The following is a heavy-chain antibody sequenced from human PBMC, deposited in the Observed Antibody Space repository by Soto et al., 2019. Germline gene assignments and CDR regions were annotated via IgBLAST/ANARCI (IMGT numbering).Heavy chain of an antibody. Sequence: PVGSLRLSCAASGFTFSSYAMYWIRQTPGKGLEWVSSIGYSGSHIYYADSVRGRFTISRDNARNSLYLQMNSLRAEDAAVYYCARAQGPFSNYFDSWGQGTQVTVSS. CDR2: IGYSGSHI. J-gene: IGHJ4*02. CDR3: ARAQGPFSNYFDS. CDR1: GFTFSSYA. V-gene: IGHV3-21*01.